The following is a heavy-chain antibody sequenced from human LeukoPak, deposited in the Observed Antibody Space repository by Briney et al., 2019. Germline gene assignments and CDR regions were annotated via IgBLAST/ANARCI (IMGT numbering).Heavy chain of an antibody. J-gene: IGHJ4*02. D-gene: IGHD6-19*01. CDR3: ARDLPEQWLDADGVYFDY. CDR2: IYHSGST. CDR1: GYSISSGYY. V-gene: IGHV4-38-2*02. Sequence: SETLSLTCTVSGYSISSGYYWGWIRQPPGKGLEWIGSIYHSGSTYYNPSLKSRVTISVDTSKNQFSLKLSSVTAADTAVYYCARDLPEQWLDADGVYFDYWGQGTLVTVSS.